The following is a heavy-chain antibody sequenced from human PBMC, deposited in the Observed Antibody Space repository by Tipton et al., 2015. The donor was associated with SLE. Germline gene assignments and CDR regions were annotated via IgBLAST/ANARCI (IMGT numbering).Heavy chain of an antibody. CDR1: GFTFSSYA. J-gene: IGHJ4*02. Sequence: SLRLSCAASGFTFSSYAMSWVRQAPGKGLEWVSAISGSGGSTYYADSVKGRFTISRDNAKNSLCLQVNSLRAEDTGVYYCARDHHDGSRIDYWGQGTLVTVSS. D-gene: IGHD6-13*01. CDR3: ARDHHDGSRIDY. CDR2: ISGSGGST. V-gene: IGHV3-23*01.